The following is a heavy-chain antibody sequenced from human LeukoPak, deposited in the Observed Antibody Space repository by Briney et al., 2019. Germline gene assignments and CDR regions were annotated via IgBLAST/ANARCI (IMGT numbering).Heavy chain of an antibody. CDR2: IIPMFGTP. CDR3: ARAGIPGYCTNVTCSNWLDP. V-gene: IGHV1-69*06. CDR1: GDTFTTYA. J-gene: IGHJ5*02. Sequence: SVKVSCKTSGDTFTTYAIIWVRQAPGQGLEWMGGIIPMFGTPNYAQRLQGRVTITADKSTKTAYVELRSLRSEDTAVYYCARAGIPGYCTNVTCSNWLDPWGQGTLVTVSS. D-gene: IGHD2-8*01.